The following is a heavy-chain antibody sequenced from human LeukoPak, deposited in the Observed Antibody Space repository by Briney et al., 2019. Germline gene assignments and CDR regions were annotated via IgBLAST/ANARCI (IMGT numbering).Heavy chain of an antibody. CDR1: DFTFSGYW. Sequence: GGSLRLSCAASDFTFSGYWMHWVRQAPGKGLVWVSRISSDGTSTSYADSVKGRFTISRDNAKNTVSLQMNSLRAEDTAVYYCAKEITRPNRAVAGLNYWGQGTLVTVSS. CDR3: AKEITRPNRAVAGLNY. J-gene: IGHJ4*02. CDR2: ISSDGTST. D-gene: IGHD6-19*01. V-gene: IGHV3-74*01.